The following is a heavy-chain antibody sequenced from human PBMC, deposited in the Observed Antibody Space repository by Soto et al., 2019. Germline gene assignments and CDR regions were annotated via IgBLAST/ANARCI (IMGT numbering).Heavy chain of an antibody. CDR2: IYYSGTT. Sequence: SETLSLTCAVSGYSISSSNWWGWIRQPPGKGLEWIGYIYYSGTTYYNPSLKSRVTMSVDTSKNQFSLKLTSVTAVDTAVYYCARPILDRSSNDMDVWGQGTAVTVSS. D-gene: IGHD6-6*01. J-gene: IGHJ6*02. CDR3: ARPILDRSSNDMDV. V-gene: IGHV4-28*01. CDR1: GYSISSSNW.